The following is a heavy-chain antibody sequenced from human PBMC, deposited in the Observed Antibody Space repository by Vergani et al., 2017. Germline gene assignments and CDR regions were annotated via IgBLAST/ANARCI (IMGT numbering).Heavy chain of an antibody. CDR3: ARGSFDILTGSWYFDL. CDR1: GASVSRGTYY. D-gene: IGHD3-9*01. CDR2: MYTSGHT. Sequence: QVQLQESGPGLLKPSQTLSLTCTVSGASVSRGTYYWTWIRQPAGKKLEWIVRMYTSGHTIYNPSLESRVTMSVDTSKNQFSLQLSSVTAADTAVYYCARGSFDILTGSWYFDLWGRGTLVTVSS. V-gene: IGHV4-61*02. J-gene: IGHJ2*01.